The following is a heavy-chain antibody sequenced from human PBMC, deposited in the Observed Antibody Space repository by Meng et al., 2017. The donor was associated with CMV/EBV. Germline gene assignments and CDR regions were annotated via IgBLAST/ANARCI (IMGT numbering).Heavy chain of an antibody. V-gene: IGHV1-69*06. CDR2: IIPIFGTA. Sequence: QVQLVQSGAEVKKPGSSVKVSCKASGGTFSSYAISWVRQAPGQGLEWMGGIIPIFGTANYAQKFQGRVTITADKSTSTAYMELSSLRSEDTAVYCCASAPTYNYYDSSGYFGYWGQGTLVTVSS. J-gene: IGHJ4*02. CDR1: GGTFSSYA. CDR3: ASAPTYNYYDSSGYFGY. D-gene: IGHD3-22*01.